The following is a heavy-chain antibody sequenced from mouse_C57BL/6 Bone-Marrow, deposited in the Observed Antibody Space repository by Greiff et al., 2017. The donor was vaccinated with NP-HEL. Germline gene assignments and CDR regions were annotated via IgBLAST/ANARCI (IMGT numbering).Heavy chain of an antibody. CDR2: IDPSDSYT. V-gene: IGHV1-59*01. Sequence: QVHVQQSGAELVRPGTSVKLSCKASGYTFTSYWMHWVKQRPGQGLEWIGVIDPSDSYTNYNQKFKGKATLTVDTSSSTAYMQLSSLTSEDSAVYYCAIYGYAWFAYWDQGTLVTVSA. CDR1: GYTFTSYW. J-gene: IGHJ3*01. D-gene: IGHD2-2*01. CDR3: AIYGYAWFAY.